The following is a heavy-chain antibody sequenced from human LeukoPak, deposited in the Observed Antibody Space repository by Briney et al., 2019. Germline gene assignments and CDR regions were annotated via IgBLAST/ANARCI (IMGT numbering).Heavy chain of an antibody. V-gene: IGHV3-53*01. Sequence: GGSLRLSCAASGFTVSSNYMSWVRQAPGKGLEWVSVIYSGGSTYYADSVKGRFTISRDNSKNTLYLQMNSLRAEDTAVYYCARDKYYGEDYFDYWGQGTLVTVSS. J-gene: IGHJ4*02. CDR2: IYSGGST. CDR1: GFTVSSNY. CDR3: ARDKYYGEDYFDY. D-gene: IGHD3-16*01.